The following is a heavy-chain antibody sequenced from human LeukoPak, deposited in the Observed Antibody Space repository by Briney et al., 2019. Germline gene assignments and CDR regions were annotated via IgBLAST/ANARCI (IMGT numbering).Heavy chain of an antibody. D-gene: IGHD3-22*01. J-gene: IGHJ4*02. Sequence: ASVKVSCKASGYTFTGYYMHWVRQAPGQGLEWMGWINPNSGGTNYAQKFQGRVTMTRDTSISTAYMELSRLRSDDTAVYYCASESNYYDSSGTEGGYWGQGTLVTVSS. V-gene: IGHV1-2*02. CDR1: GYTFTGYY. CDR3: ASESNYYDSSGTEGGY. CDR2: INPNSGGT.